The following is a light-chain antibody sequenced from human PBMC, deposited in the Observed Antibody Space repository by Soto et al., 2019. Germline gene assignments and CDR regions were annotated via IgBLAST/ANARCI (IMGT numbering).Light chain of an antibody. Sequence: QSVLTQPPSASGTPGQRVTISCSGGSSNIGSNTINWYQQLPGTAPKLLIYANNQRPSGVPDRFSGSKSGTSASLAISGLQSEDESEYYCAAWDDRMKGVIFGGGPK. CDR1: SSNIGSNT. CDR2: ANN. V-gene: IGLV1-44*01. CDR3: AAWDDRMKGVI. J-gene: IGLJ2*01.